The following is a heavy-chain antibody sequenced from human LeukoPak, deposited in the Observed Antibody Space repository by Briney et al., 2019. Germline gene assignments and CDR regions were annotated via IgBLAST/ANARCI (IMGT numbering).Heavy chain of an antibody. D-gene: IGHD6-19*01. J-gene: IGHJ6*03. CDR1: GFTVSSNY. CDR3: ARGTPTYSSGWYDGDYYYYMDV. V-gene: IGHV3-53*01. Sequence: GGSLRLSCAASGFTVSSNYMSWVRQAPGKGLEWVSVIYSGGSTYYADSVKGRFTISRDNSKNTLYLQMNSLRAEDTAVYYCARGTPTYSSGWYDGDYYYYMDVWGKGTTVTISS. CDR2: IYSGGST.